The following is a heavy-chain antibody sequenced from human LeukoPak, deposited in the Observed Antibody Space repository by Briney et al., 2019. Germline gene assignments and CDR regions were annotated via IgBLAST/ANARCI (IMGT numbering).Heavy chain of an antibody. CDR1: VDTFTIYD. V-gene: IGHV1-8*01. CDR2: MNPNSGNT. Sequence: ASVTVSCKASVDTFTIYDINWGRQATGQGLEWMGWMNPNSGNTGYAQKFQGRVTMTRDTSISTAYMELSSLRSEDTAVYYCAKRGDFWSCYYTDYYYYMDVWGKGTTVTVSS. D-gene: IGHD3-3*01. CDR3: AKRGDFWSCYYTDYYYYMDV. J-gene: IGHJ6*03.